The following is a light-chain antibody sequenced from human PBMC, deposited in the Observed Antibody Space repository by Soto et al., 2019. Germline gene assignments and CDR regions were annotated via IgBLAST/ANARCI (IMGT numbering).Light chain of an antibody. CDR2: GAS. CDR1: HSVGSL. Sequence: EIVLTQSPATLSLSPGDRATLSCRASHSVGSLLAWYQQKPGQAPRLLVYGASTRATGVPARFSGSGSGTEFTLTINSLQSEDFALYYCHQYSNWPPMHPFGQGSKLQIK. CDR3: HQYSNWPPMHP. J-gene: IGKJ2*01. V-gene: IGKV3-15*01.